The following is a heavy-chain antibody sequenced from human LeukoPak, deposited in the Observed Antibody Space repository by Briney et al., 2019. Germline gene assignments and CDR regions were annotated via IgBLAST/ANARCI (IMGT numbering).Heavy chain of an antibody. CDR3: ARDRGGTYMYFQH. CDR1: GFTFDDYG. CDR2: INWNGGRA. D-gene: IGHD1-26*01. J-gene: IGHJ1*01. V-gene: IGHV3-20*04. Sequence: GGSLRLSCAASGFTFDDYGMSWVRQAPGKGLEWVSGINWNGGRAGHADSVKGRFTISRDNAKNYLFLQMNSLRAEDTAFYYCARDRGGTYMYFQHWGQGTLVTVSS.